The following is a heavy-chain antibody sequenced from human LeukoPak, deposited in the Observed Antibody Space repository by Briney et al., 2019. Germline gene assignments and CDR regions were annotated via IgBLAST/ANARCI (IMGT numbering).Heavy chain of an antibody. CDR3: AKDYEPLVGVHRWGDWFDP. CDR2: ISSSSNYI. J-gene: IGHJ5*02. CDR1: GYSFSSYS. D-gene: IGHD1-26*01. Sequence: GGSLRLSCAASGYSFSSYSMKWVRQAPGKGLEWVSSISSSSNYIYYADSVKGRFTISRDNAKNSLYLQMNSLRAEDTAVYYCAKDYEPLVGVHRWGDWFDPWGQGTLVTVSS. V-gene: IGHV3-21*04.